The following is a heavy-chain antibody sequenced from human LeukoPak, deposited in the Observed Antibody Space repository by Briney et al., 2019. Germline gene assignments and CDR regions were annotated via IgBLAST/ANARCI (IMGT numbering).Heavy chain of an antibody. Sequence: GGSLRLSCAASGFTFDDYAMHWARQAPGKGLEWVSGISWNSGSIGYADSVKGRFTISRDNAKNSLYLQMNSLRAEDTAVYYCARDLMGIAYRGAFYYWGQGTLVTVSS. CDR1: GFTFDDYA. V-gene: IGHV3-9*01. CDR3: ARDLMGIAYRGAFYY. J-gene: IGHJ4*02. D-gene: IGHD6-13*01. CDR2: ISWNSGSI.